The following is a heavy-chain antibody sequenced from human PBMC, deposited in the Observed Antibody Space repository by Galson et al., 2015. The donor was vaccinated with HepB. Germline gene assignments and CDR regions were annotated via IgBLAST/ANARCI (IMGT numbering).Heavy chain of an antibody. J-gene: IGHJ3*02. D-gene: IGHD3-10*01. CDR2: ISSSSSYI. V-gene: IGHV3-21*01. CDR3: ARAVRADAFDI. CDR1: GFTFSSYS. Sequence: SLRLSCAASGFTFSSYSMNWVRQAPGKGLEWVSSISSSSSYIYYADSVKGRFTISRDNAKNSLYLQMNSLRAEDTAVYYCARAVRADAFDIWGQGTMVTVSS.